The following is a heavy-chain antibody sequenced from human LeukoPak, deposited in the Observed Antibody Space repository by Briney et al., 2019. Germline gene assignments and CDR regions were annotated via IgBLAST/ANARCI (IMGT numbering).Heavy chain of an antibody. CDR3: ASTYSSGWYEIDY. J-gene: IGHJ4*02. Sequence: GGSLRLSCAASGFTFDDYAMHWVRQAPGKGLEWVSSISSSSSYIYYADSVKGRFTISRDNAKNSLYLQMNSLRAEDTAVYYCASTYSSGWYEIDYWGQGTLVTVSS. D-gene: IGHD6-19*01. CDR2: ISSSSSYI. V-gene: IGHV3-21*01. CDR1: GFTFDDYA.